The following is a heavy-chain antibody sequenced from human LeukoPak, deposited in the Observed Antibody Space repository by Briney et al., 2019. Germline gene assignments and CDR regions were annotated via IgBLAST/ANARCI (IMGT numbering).Heavy chain of an antibody. J-gene: IGHJ5*01. CDR1: GFTFSTNA. CDR2: IDGSGTTA. D-gene: IGHD3-16*01. CDR3: AKDWGINWQNWFDS. Sequence: GGSLRLSCAASGFTFSTNAMSWVRQAPGKGLEWVSAIDGSGTTAYYADSVKGRFTISRDNSKMTLYLQMNTLRAEDTAIYYCAKDWGINWQNWFDSWGQGTLVTVSS. V-gene: IGHV3-23*01.